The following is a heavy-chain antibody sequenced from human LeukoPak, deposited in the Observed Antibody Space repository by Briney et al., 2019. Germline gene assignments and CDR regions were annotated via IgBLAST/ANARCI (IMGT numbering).Heavy chain of an antibody. CDR3: ARLRGYSYGPVDY. V-gene: IGHV1-69*13. CDR2: IIPIFGTA. J-gene: IGHJ4*02. D-gene: IGHD5-18*01. Sequence: SVKVSCKASGYTFTSYYMHWVRQAPGQGLEWMGGIIPIFGTANYAQKFQGRVTITADESTSTAYMELSSLRSEDTAVYYCARLRGYSYGPVDYWGQGTLVTVSS. CDR1: GYTFTSYY.